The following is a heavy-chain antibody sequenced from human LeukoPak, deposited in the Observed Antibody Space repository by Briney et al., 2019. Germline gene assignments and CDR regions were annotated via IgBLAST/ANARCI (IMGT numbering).Heavy chain of an antibody. J-gene: IGHJ3*02. V-gene: IGHV3-30*04. CDR1: GFTFSSYA. CDR3: ARGGLVGATERDAFDI. D-gene: IGHD1-26*01. CDR2: ISYDGSNK. Sequence: QPGGSLRLSCAASGFTFSSYAMHWVRQAPGKGLEWVAVISYDGSNKYYADSVKGRFTISRDNSKNTLYLQMNSLRAEDTAVYYCARGGLVGATERDAFDIWGQGTMVTVSS.